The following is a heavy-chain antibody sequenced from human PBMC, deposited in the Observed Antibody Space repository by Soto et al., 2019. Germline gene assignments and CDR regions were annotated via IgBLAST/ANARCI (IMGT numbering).Heavy chain of an antibody. V-gene: IGHV1-69*01. CDR3: ASHTHYYDSSRYLPTNWFDP. J-gene: IGHJ5*02. D-gene: IGHD3-22*01. CDR2: IIPIFGTA. CDR1: GGTFSSYA. Sequence: QVQLVQSGAEVKKPGSSVKVSCKASGGTFSSYAISWVRQAPGQGLEWMGGIIPIFGTANYAQKFQGRVTITADESTSTAYMELSSLRSEDTAVYYCASHTHYYDSSRYLPTNWFDPWGQGTLVTVSS.